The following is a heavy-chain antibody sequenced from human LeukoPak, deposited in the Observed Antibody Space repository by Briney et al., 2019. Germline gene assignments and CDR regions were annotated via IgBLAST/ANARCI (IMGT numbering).Heavy chain of an antibody. CDR3: ARGWADDFRSGYPYYMDV. V-gene: IGHV4-59*01. J-gene: IGHJ6*03. Sequence: SETLSLTCTVSGGSISSYYWSWIPQPPGKGLEWIGYVYYSGSTNSIPSLKSRVTISVDTSKNHFTLKLSSVTAADTAVYYCARGWADDFRSGYPYYMDVWGKGTTVTVSS. CDR1: GGSISSYY. CDR2: VYYSGST. D-gene: IGHD3-3*01.